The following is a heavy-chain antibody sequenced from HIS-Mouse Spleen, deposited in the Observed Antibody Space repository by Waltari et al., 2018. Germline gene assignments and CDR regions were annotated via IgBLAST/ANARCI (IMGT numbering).Heavy chain of an antibody. CDR1: GGSISSCGYY. J-gene: IGHJ5*02. CDR2: IYYSVST. D-gene: IGHD3-3*01. Sequence: QVQLQESGPGLVKPSQTLSLTCTVPGGSISSCGYYWSWIRQHPGKGQEWIGYIYYSVSTYYTPSLKSRVTISVGPSKNQFSLKLGSVTSADAAVYYCARSPYYDFWSGYSDNWFDPWGQGTLVTVSS. V-gene: IGHV4-31*03. CDR3: ARSPYYDFWSGYSDNWFDP.